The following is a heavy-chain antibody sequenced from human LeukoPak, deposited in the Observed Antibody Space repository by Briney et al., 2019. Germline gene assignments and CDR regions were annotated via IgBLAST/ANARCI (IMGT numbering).Heavy chain of an antibody. J-gene: IGHJ3*02. CDR1: GYTFTSNY. CDR3: ARKVGYIGHDHMRHHDVFDM. Sequence: GASVKVSCKAFGYTFTSNYMHWVRQAPGQGPEWMGVISPSGGSTTYAQKFQGRVTLTRDMSTSTDYLELSSLRSEDTAVYYCARKVGYIGHDHMRHHDVFDMWGQGTMVTVSS. CDR2: ISPSGGST. V-gene: IGHV1-46*01. D-gene: IGHD5-12*01.